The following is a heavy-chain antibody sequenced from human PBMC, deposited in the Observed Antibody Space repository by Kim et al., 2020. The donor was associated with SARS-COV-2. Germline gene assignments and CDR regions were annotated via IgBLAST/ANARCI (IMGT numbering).Heavy chain of an antibody. Sequence: GGSLRLSCAASGFTFDNYAIHWVRQAPGRGLEWVSGISWNSAGIAYADSVKGRFTISRDNAKNSLYLQMNSLRVEDTALYFCAKDLGSWPQEGYFQHWGQGTLVTVSS. CDR3: AKDLGSWPQEGYFQH. V-gene: IGHV3-9*01. D-gene: IGHD6-13*01. CDR1: GFTFDNYA. CDR2: ISWNSAGI. J-gene: IGHJ1*01.